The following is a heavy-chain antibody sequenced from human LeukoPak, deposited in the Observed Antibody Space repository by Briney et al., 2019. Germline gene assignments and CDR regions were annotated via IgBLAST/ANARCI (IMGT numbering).Heavy chain of an antibody. CDR2: IYYSGYT. Sequence: SETLSLTCTVSSGSISNRSHFWGWIRQTPGKGLEWFGSIYYSGYTYYNPSLKSRVTISVDTSKNQFSLRLNSVTAADTAVYYCARDSAPNLLAYFDYWGQGILVTVSS. CDR3: ARDSAPNLLAYFDY. D-gene: IGHD2/OR15-2a*01. CDR1: SGSISNRSHF. J-gene: IGHJ4*02. V-gene: IGHV4-39*07.